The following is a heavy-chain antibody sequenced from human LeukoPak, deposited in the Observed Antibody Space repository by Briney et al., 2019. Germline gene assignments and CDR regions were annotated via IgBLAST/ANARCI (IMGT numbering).Heavy chain of an antibody. J-gene: IGHJ4*02. CDR2: IRYDGSNE. D-gene: IGHD1-14*01. V-gene: IGHV3-30*02. CDR1: GISFSNYD. CDR3: AKNSGYNNHWFDD. Sequence: TGGSLRLSCAASGISFSNYDMHWVRQAPGKGLEWVAFIRYDGSNEYYADSVKGRFTISRDNSKNTLYLQMNSLRTEDTAVYYCAKNSGYNNHWFDDWCQGTLVTVSS.